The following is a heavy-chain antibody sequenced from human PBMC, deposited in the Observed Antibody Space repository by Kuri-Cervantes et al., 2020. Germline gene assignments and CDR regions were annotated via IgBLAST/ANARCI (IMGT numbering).Heavy chain of an antibody. CDR2: IWYDGSNK. J-gene: IGHJ4*02. Sequence: GGSLRLSCAASGFTFSSYGMHWVRQAPGKGLEWVAVIWYDGSNKYYADSVKGRFTISRDNSKNTLYLQMNSLRAEDTAVYYCAREDGTMVRGLYYFDYWGQGTLVTVSS. CDR3: AREDGTMVRGLYYFDY. CDR1: GFTFSSYG. V-gene: IGHV3-33*01. D-gene: IGHD3-10*01.